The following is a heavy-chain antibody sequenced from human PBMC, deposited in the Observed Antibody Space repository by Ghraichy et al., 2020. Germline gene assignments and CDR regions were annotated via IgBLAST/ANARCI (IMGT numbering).Heavy chain of an antibody. CDR3: AREETWNWYFDH. CDR2: IYYSGST. V-gene: IGHV4-59*01. D-gene: IGHD5-12*01. CDR1: GGSISSYY. J-gene: IGHJ2*01. Sequence: SETLSLTCTVSGGSISSYYWSWIRQPPGKGLEWIGYIYYSGSTNYNPSLKSRVTISVDTSKNQFSLKLSSVTAADTAVYYCAREETWNWYFDHWGRGTLVTVSS.